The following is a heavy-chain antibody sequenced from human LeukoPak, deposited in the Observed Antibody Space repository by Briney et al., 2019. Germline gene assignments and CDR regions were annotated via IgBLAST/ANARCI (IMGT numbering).Heavy chain of an antibody. D-gene: IGHD3-10*01. CDR3: AREGGLTMVRGVPEDNWFDP. J-gene: IGHJ5*02. Sequence: GGSLRLSCAASGFTFSSYGMHWVRQAPGKGLEWVAVIWYDGSNKYYADSVKGLFTISRDNSKNTLYLQMNSLRAEDTAVYYCAREGGLTMVRGVPEDNWFDPWGQGTLVTVSS. CDR1: GFTFSSYG. V-gene: IGHV3-33*01. CDR2: IWYDGSNK.